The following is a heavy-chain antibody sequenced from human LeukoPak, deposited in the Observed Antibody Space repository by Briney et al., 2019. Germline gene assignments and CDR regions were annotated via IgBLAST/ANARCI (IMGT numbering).Heavy chain of an antibody. CDR2: IYYSGST. Sequence: SETLSLTCTVSGGSISSGGYYWSWIRQHPGTGLEWIGYIYYSGSTYYNPSLKSRVTISVDTSKNQFSLKLSSVTAADTAVYYCARADCSGGSCPFDYWGQGTLVTVSS. V-gene: IGHV4-31*03. CDR1: GGSISSGGYY. CDR3: ARADCSGGSCPFDY. D-gene: IGHD2-15*01. J-gene: IGHJ4*02.